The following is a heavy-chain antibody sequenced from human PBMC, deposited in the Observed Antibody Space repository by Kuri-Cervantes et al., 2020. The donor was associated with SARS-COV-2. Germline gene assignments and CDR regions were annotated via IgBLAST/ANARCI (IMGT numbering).Heavy chain of an antibody. CDR2: IKSKTDGGTT. D-gene: IGHD3-10*01. J-gene: IGHJ4*02. CDR1: GFTFSNAW. CDR3: TTERNDYGSGSYDY. V-gene: IGHV3-15*01. Sequence: GSLILSCAASGFTFSNAWMSWVRQAPGKGLEWVGRIKSKTDGGTTDYAAPVKGRFTISRDDSKNTLYLQMNSLKTEDTAVYYCTTERNDYGSGSYDYWGRGTLVTVSS.